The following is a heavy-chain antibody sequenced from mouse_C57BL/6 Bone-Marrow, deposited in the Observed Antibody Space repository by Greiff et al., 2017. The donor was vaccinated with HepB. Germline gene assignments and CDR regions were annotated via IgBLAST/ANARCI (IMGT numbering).Heavy chain of an antibody. Sequence: VKLVESGAELARPGASVKLSCKASGYTFTSYGISWVKQRTGQGLEWIGEIYPRSGNTYYNEKFKGKATLTADKSSSTAYMELRSLTSEDSAVYFCARRIYYYGSSYKDYFDYWGQGTTLTVSS. CDR3: ARRIYYYGSSYKDYFDY. J-gene: IGHJ2*01. D-gene: IGHD1-1*01. CDR2: IYPRSGNT. V-gene: IGHV1-81*01. CDR1: GYTFTSYG.